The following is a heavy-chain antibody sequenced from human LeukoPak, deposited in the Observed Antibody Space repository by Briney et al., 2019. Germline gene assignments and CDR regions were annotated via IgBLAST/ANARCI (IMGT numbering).Heavy chain of an antibody. CDR3: ARGPTTMVRGVIGFDP. D-gene: IGHD3-10*01. Sequence: SETLSLTCTVSGGSISSGSYYWSWIRQPAGKGLEWIGRIYTSGSTNYNPSLKSRVTISVDTSKNQLSLKLSSVTAADTAVYYCARGPTTMVRGVIGFDPWGQGTLVTVSS. CDR2: IYTSGST. CDR1: GGSISSGSYY. V-gene: IGHV4-61*02. J-gene: IGHJ5*02.